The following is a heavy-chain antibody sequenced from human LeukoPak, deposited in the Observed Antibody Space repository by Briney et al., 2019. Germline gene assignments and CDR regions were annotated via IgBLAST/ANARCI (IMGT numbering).Heavy chain of an antibody. CDR2: ISYDGSNK. CDR3: ARVTVGATSRLDT. D-gene: IGHD1-26*01. Sequence: GGSLRLSCAASGFTFSSYAMSWVRQAPGKGLEWVAVISYDGSNKYYADSVKGRFTISRDNSKNTLYLQMNSLRDEDTAIYYCARVTVGATSRLDTWGQGTLVTVSS. CDR1: GFTFSSYA. V-gene: IGHV3-30*03. J-gene: IGHJ5*02.